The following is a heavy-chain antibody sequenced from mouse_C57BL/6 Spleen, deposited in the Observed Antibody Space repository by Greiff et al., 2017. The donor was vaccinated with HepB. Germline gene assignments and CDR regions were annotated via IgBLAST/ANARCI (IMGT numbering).Heavy chain of an antibody. CDR1: GYTFTSYW. V-gene: IGHV1-61*01. CDR3: ARGYGSSYDAMDY. J-gene: IGHJ4*01. CDR2: IYPSDSET. D-gene: IGHD1-1*01. Sequence: VQLQQPGAELVRPGSSVKLSCKASGYTFTSYWMDWVKQRPGQGLEWIGNIYPSDSETHYNQKFKDKATLTVDKSSSTAYMQLSSLTSEDSAVYYCARGYGSSYDAMDYWGQGTSVTVSS.